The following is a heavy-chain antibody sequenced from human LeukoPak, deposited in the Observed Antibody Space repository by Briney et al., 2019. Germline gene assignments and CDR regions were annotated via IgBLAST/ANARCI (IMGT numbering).Heavy chain of an antibody. J-gene: IGHJ6*03. Sequence: SGTLSLTCAVYGGSFSGYYWSWIRQPPGKGLEWIGEINHSGSTNYNPSLKSRVTISVDTSKNQFSLKLSSVTAADTAVYYCARGPAGTRYYYYYYYMDVWGKGTTVTVSS. V-gene: IGHV4-34*01. CDR3: ARGPAGTRYYYYYYYMDV. D-gene: IGHD3-10*01. CDR1: GGSFSGYY. CDR2: INHSGST.